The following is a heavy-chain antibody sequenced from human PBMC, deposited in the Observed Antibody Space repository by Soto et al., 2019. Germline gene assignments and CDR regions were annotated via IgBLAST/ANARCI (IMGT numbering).Heavy chain of an antibody. CDR2: IIPILGIA. Sequence: QVQLVQSGAEVKKPGSSVKVSCKASGGTFSSYTISWVRQAPGQGLEWMGRIIPILGIANYAQKCQGRVTITADKSTSTAYMELSSLSSEDTAVYYCASVLIRDDAFDIWGQGTMVTVSS. J-gene: IGHJ3*02. CDR3: ASVLIRDDAFDI. V-gene: IGHV1-69*02. CDR1: GGTFSSYT.